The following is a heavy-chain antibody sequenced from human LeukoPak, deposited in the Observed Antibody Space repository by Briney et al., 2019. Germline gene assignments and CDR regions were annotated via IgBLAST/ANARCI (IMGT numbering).Heavy chain of an antibody. Sequence: SGTLSLTCAISGGSISSSNWWSWVRQPPGKGLEWIGEIYHSGSTNYNPSLKSRVTISVDKSKNQFSLKLSSVTAADTAVYYCARSFFLTGYYLDYWGQGTLVTVSS. D-gene: IGHD3-9*01. J-gene: IGHJ4*02. CDR1: GGSISSSNW. CDR3: ARSFFLTGYYLDY. V-gene: IGHV4-4*02. CDR2: IYHSGST.